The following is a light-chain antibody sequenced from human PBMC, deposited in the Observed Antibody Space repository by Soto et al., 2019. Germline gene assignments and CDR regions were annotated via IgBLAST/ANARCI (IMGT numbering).Light chain of an antibody. J-gene: IGLJ1*01. V-gene: IGLV2-14*01. CDR3: FSYTSSGTYV. Sequence: QSALTQPASVSGSPGQSITISCTGTSSDVGNYKYASWYQQHPGKAPKLMIYEVSNRPSGVSNRFSGSKPGNTASLTISGLQAEDETDYYCFSYTSSGTYVFGTGTKVTVL. CDR1: SSDVGNYKY. CDR2: EVS.